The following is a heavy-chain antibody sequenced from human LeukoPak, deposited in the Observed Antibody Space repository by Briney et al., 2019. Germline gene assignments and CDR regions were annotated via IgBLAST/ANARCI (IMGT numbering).Heavy chain of an antibody. CDR1: GGSISSHY. CDR2: IHNSGSI. CDR3: ARADLYYYGSGRYTWFDP. J-gene: IGHJ5*02. V-gene: IGHV4-59*11. D-gene: IGHD3-10*01. Sequence: SETLSLTCSVSGGSISSHYWTWIRQPPGKGLEWIGYIHNSGSINYNPSLKSRVTISVDTSRNQFSLKLSSVTAADTAVYYCARADLYYYGSGRYTWFDPWGQGTLVTVSS.